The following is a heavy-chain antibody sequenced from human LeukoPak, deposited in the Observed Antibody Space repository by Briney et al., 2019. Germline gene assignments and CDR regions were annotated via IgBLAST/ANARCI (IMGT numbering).Heavy chain of an antibody. CDR3: ATLLWFGDYYFDY. CDR1: GFTFSDYY. J-gene: IGHJ4*02. Sequence: GGSLRLSCAASGFTFSDYYMSWIRQAPGKGLEWVSYISSSGSTIYYADSVKGRFTISRDNAKNSLYLQMNSLRAEDTAVYYCATLLWFGDYYFDYWGQGTLVTVSS. D-gene: IGHD3-10*01. CDR2: ISSSGSTI. V-gene: IGHV3-11*01.